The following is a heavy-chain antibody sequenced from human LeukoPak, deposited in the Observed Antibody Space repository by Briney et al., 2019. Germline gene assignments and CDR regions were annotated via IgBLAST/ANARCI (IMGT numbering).Heavy chain of an antibody. CDR1: GYTLTSYG. J-gene: IGHJ4*02. CDR2: IRAYNGNT. CDR3: ARGNPIAAAGPGLDY. D-gene: IGHD6-13*01. Sequence: ASVKDSCKDSGYTLTSYGISGVRPAPGQGREWMGWIRAYNGNTNYAQKLQGRVTMTTDTSTSTAYMELRSLRSADTAVYYCARGNPIAAAGPGLDYWGQGILVTVSS. V-gene: IGHV1-18*01.